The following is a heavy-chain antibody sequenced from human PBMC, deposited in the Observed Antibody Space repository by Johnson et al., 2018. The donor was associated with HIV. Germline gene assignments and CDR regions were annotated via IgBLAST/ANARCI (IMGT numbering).Heavy chain of an antibody. V-gene: IGHV3-23*04. CDR3: AKDRRGKQQLVTGNDAFDI. CDR1: GFTFSSYA. D-gene: IGHD6-13*01. CDR2: ISGSGGST. Sequence: VQLVESGGGVVQPGKSLRLSCAASGFTFSSYAMSWVRQAPGKGLEWVSAISGSGGSTYYADSVTGRFPISRDNSKNTLYLQMNSLRAEDTAVYYCAKDRRGKQQLVTGNDAFDIWGQGTMVTVSS. J-gene: IGHJ3*02.